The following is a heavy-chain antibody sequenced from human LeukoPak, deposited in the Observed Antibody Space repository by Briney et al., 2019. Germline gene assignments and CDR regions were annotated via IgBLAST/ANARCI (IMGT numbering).Heavy chain of an antibody. CDR1: GFTFSSYS. Sequence: PGGSVRLSCAASGFTFSSYSMNWARQAPGKGLEWVSYISSVSGNIYYADSVKGRFTISRDNAKNSLYRQMNSLRAEATAVYYCARGLDYWGQGTLVTVSS. CDR3: ARGLDY. V-gene: IGHV3-48*01. CDR2: ISSVSGNI. J-gene: IGHJ4*02.